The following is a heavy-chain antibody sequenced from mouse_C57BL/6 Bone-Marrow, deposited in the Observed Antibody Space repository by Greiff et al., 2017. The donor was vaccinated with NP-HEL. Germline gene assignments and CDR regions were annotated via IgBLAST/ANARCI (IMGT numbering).Heavy chain of an antibody. Sequence: QVQLQQPGADLVKPGASVKLSCKASGYTFTSYWMHWVKQRPGRGLEWIGRIDPNSGGTKFNEKFKTKATLTVDNSSSTAYMQLSSLTSEDSAVYYCARYYYGSRGWYFDVWGTGTTVTVSS. CDR2: IDPNSGGT. CDR3: ARYYYGSRGWYFDV. D-gene: IGHD1-1*01. CDR1: GYTFTSYW. V-gene: IGHV1-72*01. J-gene: IGHJ1*03.